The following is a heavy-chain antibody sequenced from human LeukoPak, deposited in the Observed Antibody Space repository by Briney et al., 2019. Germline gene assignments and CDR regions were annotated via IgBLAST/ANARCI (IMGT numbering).Heavy chain of an antibody. Sequence: PSETLSLTCTVSGGSISSSSYYWGWIRQPPGKGLEWIGEIYHSGSTNYNPSLKSRVTISVDKSKNQFSLKLSSVTAADTAVYYCARGYSSGWLPYWGQGTLVTVSS. CDR2: IYHSGST. CDR3: ARGYSSGWLPY. J-gene: IGHJ4*02. D-gene: IGHD6-19*01. V-gene: IGHV4-39*07. CDR1: GGSISSSSYY.